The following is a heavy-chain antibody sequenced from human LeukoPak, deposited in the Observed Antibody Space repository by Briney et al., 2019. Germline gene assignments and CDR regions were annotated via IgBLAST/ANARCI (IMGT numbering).Heavy chain of an antibody. CDR3: ARREGGSGWYPSGMDV. J-gene: IGHJ6*02. Sequence: PSETLSLTCTVSGGSISSSSYYWGWIRQPPGKGLEWIGSIYYSGSTYYNPSLKSRVTISVDTSKNQFSLKLSSVTAADTAVYYCARREGGSGWYPSGMDVWGQGTTVTVSS. V-gene: IGHV4-39*01. CDR1: GGSISSSSYY. D-gene: IGHD6-19*01. CDR2: IYYSGST.